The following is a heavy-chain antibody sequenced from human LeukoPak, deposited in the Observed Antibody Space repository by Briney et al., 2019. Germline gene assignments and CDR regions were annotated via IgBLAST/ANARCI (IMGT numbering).Heavy chain of an antibody. Sequence: GASVKVSCKASGYTFTSYGISWVRQAPGQGLEWMGWISAYNGNTNYAQKLQGRVTMTTDTSTSTAYMELRSLRSDDPAAYYCARANHLNWFDPWGQGTLVTVSS. CDR2: ISAYNGNT. CDR3: ARANHLNWFDP. V-gene: IGHV1-18*01. J-gene: IGHJ5*02. CDR1: GYTFTSYG.